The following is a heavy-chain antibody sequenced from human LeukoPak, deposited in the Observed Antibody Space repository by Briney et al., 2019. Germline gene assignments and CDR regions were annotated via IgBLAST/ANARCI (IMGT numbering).Heavy chain of an antibody. J-gene: IGHJ4*02. CDR3: ARQDIVVVPAADYFDY. V-gene: IGHV4-39*01. CDR1: GGSLSSSSYY. Sequence: PSETLSLTCTVSGGSLSSSSYYWGWIRQPPGKGLEWIGSIYYSGSTYYNPSLKSRVTISVDTSKNQFSLKLSSVTVADTAVYYCARQDIVVVPAADYFDYWGQGTLVTVSS. CDR2: IYYSGST. D-gene: IGHD2-2*01.